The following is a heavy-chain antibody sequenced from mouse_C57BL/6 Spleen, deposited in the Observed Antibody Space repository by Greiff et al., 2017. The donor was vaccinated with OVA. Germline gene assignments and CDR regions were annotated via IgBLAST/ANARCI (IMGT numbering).Heavy chain of an antibody. CDR2: LDPSDSYT. CDR3: ARGEDYYYGSTGYFDV. CDR1: GYTFTSYW. D-gene: IGHD1-1*01. Sequence: VQLQQPGAELVMPGASVKLSCKASGYTFTSYWMHWVKQRPGQGLEWIGELDPSDSYTNYNQKFKGKSTLTVDKSSSTAYMQLSSLTSEDSAVYYCARGEDYYYGSTGYFDVWGTGTTVTVSS. J-gene: IGHJ1*03. V-gene: IGHV1-69*01.